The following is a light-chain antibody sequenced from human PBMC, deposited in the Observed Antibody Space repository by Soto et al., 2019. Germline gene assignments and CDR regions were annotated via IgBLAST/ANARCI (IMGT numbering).Light chain of an antibody. J-gene: IGKJ4*01. CDR2: DSN. V-gene: IGKV3-15*01. Sequence: VLTQSPATLSVSPGERVALSCRASQGIGSTLAWYRQQPGQAPGLLIYDSNIRATGVPARFSGTRSGTEFTLTISNLQSEDFAVYYCQQYNDWPPLTFGGGTKVDI. CDR1: QGIGST. CDR3: QQYNDWPPLT.